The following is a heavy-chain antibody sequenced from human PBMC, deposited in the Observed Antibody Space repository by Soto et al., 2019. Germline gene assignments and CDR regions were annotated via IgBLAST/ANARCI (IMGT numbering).Heavy chain of an antibody. CDR2: FYADTSA. J-gene: IGHJ4*01. D-gene: IGHD6-19*01. V-gene: IGHV4-4*07. CDR3: VKDRVALAGFDV. Sequence: SETLSLTCSVSGVSISSAFWSWIRQPAGKGLEYIGRFYADTSANENPSLKSRLSMSRDMSKNQLSLRLTSVTAADTGVYYCVKDRVALAGFDVWGHGTLVTVSS. CDR1: GVSISSAF.